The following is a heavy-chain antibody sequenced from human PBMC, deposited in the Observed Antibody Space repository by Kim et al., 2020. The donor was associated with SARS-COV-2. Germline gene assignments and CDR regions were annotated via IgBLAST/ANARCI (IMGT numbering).Heavy chain of an antibody. J-gene: IGHJ6*02. V-gene: IGHV3-43*01. D-gene: IGHD6-13*01. Sequence: GGSLRLSCAASGFTFDDYTMHWVRQAPGKGLEWVSLISCDGGSTYYADSVKGRFTISRDNSKNTLYLQMNSLRTEDTALYYCAKDIHAEGAAGRGMDVWGQEATVTVSS. CDR1: GFTFDDYT. CDR3: AKDIHAEGAAGRGMDV. CDR2: ISCDGGST.